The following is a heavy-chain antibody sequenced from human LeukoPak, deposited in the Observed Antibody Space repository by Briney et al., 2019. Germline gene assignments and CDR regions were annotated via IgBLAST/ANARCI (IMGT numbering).Heavy chain of an antibody. CDR2: TYYSGST. CDR1: DGSISSSSYY. CDR3: ARVARWGYYFDY. J-gene: IGHJ4*02. V-gene: IGHV4-39*07. D-gene: IGHD1-26*01. Sequence: SETLSLTCTVSDGSISSSSYYWGWIRQPPGKGLEWIGSTYYSGSTYSNPSLKSRVTISIDRSKNQFSLKLSSVTAADTAVYYCARVARWGYYFDYWGQGTLVTVSS.